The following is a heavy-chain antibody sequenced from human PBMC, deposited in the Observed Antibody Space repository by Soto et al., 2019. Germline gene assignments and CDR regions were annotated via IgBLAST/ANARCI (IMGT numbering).Heavy chain of an antibody. Sequence: QVQLQESGPGLVKPSDTLSLTCAVSGYSISSSNWWGWIRQPPGKGLAWIGYIYYRGSTDYIPSLRRRVTMSVAPSKSQFPLQLCSVPGVDPAVYYCTTGVRLEAFEIWCQGTMVSVPS. J-gene: IGHJ3*02. CDR2: IYYRGST. CDR1: GYSISSSNW. V-gene: IGHV4-28*03. D-gene: IGHD3-10*01. CDR3: TTGVRLEAFEI.